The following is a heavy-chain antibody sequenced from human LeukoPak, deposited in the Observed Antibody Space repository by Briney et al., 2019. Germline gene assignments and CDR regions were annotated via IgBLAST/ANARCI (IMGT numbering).Heavy chain of an antibody. CDR3: ARIPAAMPH. V-gene: IGHV3-21*01. CDR1: GFTFSSYA. J-gene: IGHJ4*02. CDR2: ISSSSYI. Sequence: GGSLRLSCAASGFTFSSYAMSWVRQAPGKGLEWVSSISSSSYIYYADSVKGRFTISRDNAKNSLYLQMNSLRAEDTAVYYCARIPAAMPHWGQGTLVTVSS. D-gene: IGHD2-2*01.